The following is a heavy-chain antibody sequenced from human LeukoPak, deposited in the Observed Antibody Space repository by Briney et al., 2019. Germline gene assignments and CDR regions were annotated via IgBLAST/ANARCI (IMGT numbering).Heavy chain of an antibody. J-gene: IGHJ3*02. CDR3: AREKTVTEDAFDI. CDR2: MNPNSGNT. D-gene: IGHD4-17*01. Sequence: ASVKVSCKAPGYTFTSYDINWVRQATGQGLEWMGWMNPNSGNTGYAQKFQGRVTITRNTSISTAYMELSSLRSEDTAVYYCAREKTVTEDAFDIWGQGTMVTVSS. CDR1: GYTFTSYD. V-gene: IGHV1-8*03.